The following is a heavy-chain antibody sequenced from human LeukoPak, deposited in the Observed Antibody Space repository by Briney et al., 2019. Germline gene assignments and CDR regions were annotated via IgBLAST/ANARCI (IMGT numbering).Heavy chain of an antibody. CDR1: GFTVSSNY. Sequence: GGSLGLSCAASGFTVSSNYMSWVRQAPGKGLEWVSVIYSGGSTYYADSVKGRFTISRDNSKNTLYLQMNSLRAEDTAVYYCASVSYYYDSSGYYFDYWGQGTLVTVSS. D-gene: IGHD3-22*01. CDR2: IYSGGST. J-gene: IGHJ4*02. V-gene: IGHV3-53*01. CDR3: ASVSYYYDSSGYYFDY.